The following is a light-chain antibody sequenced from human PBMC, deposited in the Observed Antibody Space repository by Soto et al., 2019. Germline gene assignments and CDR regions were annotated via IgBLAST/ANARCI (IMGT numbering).Light chain of an antibody. Sequence: EIVMTQSPATLSVSPGERATLSCRASQSFSSNLAWFQHKPGQAPRLLIYGASTRSTGIPARFSGSGSGTEFTLTISSLQSEDFAVYYCQQYSDWPRTLGQGTKVEI. CDR3: QQYSDWPRT. J-gene: IGKJ1*01. CDR2: GAS. CDR1: QSFSSN. V-gene: IGKV3-15*01.